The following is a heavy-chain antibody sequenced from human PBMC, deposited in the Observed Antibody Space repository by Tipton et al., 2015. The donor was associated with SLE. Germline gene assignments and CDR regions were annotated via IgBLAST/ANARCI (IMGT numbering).Heavy chain of an antibody. J-gene: IGHJ3*02. CDR1: GDSISSHY. D-gene: IGHD4-11*01. CDR3: ARDRYSNGGFDAFDI. Sequence: TLSLTCSVSGDSISSHYWSWIRQPAGKGLEWIVRIYTSVTSNYSPSLRSRVTLSVDMSKNQVSLRLTSVTAADTAVYYCARDRYSNGGFDAFDIWGQGIMVTVSS. CDR2: IYTSVTS. V-gene: IGHV4-4*07.